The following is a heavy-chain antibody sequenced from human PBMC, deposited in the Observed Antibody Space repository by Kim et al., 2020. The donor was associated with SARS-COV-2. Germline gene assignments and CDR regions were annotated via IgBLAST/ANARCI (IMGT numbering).Heavy chain of an antibody. CDR1: GFTFSTKA. CDR3: ARQEFLVVGSVAGSFDS. CDR2: ISPLGDYI. V-gene: IGHV3-23*01. J-gene: IGHJ4*01. D-gene: IGHD6-19*01. Sequence: GGSLRLSCAASGFTFSTKAMTWVRQAPGRGLEWVSSISPLGDYIYYRDSVKGRFIFSRDNSKNTLYLQMNSLSAEDTAVYYCARQEFLVVGSVAGSFDSWGQGALVTVSS.